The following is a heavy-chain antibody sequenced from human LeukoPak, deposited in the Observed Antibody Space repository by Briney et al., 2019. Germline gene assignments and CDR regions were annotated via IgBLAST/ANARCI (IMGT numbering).Heavy chain of an antibody. CDR1: GFTFSSYA. V-gene: IGHV3-64*01. J-gene: IGHJ4*02. D-gene: IGHD3-3*01. CDR3: ARGDYDFWSGYYGSPYFDY. Sequence: PGGSLRLSCAASGFTFSSYAMHWVRQAPGKGLEYVSAISSNGGSTYYANSVKGRFTISRDNSKNTLYPQMGSLRAEDMAVYYCARGDYDFWSGYYGSPYFDYWGQGTLVTVSS. CDR2: ISSNGGST.